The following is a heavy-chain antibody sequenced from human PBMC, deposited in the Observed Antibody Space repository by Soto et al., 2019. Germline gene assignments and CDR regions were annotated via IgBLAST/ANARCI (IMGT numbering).Heavy chain of an antibody. CDR3: ASSKSGGFRVGSSWMRPQYYYYGMDV. D-gene: IGHD6-13*01. V-gene: IGHV4-34*01. J-gene: IGHJ6*02. Sequence: SETLSLTCAVYGGSFSGYYWSWIRQPPGRGLEWIGEINHSGSTNYNPSLKSRVTISVDTSKNQFSLKLSSVTAADTAVYYCASSKSGGFRVGSSWMRPQYYYYGMDVWGQGTTVTVSS. CDR2: INHSGST. CDR1: GGSFSGYY.